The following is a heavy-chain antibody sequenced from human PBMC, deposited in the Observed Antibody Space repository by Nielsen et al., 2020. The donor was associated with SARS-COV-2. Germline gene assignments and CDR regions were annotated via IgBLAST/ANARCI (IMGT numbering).Heavy chain of an antibody. CDR2: IYPDDSDT. V-gene: IGHV5-51*01. CDR3: VRFAKSLRYGMDV. D-gene: IGHD4/OR15-4a*01. Sequence: GESLKISCQGSGYTFTDYWIVWVRQMPGKGLEWMGIIYPDDSDTNYSPSFQGQVTISADKSISTAYLQWSSLKASDTAIYYCVRFAKSLRYGMDVWGQGTTVTVSS. J-gene: IGHJ6*02. CDR1: GYTFTDYW.